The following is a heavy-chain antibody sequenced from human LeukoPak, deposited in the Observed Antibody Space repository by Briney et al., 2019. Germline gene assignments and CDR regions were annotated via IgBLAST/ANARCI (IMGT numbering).Heavy chain of an antibody. Sequence: GGSLRLSCAASGFTVSSNYMSWVRQAPGKGLEWVSVIYSGGSTYCADSVKGRFTISRDNSKNTLYLQMNSLRAEDTAVYYCARGEWASYFDYWGQGTLVTVPS. V-gene: IGHV3-53*01. J-gene: IGHJ4*02. CDR3: ARGEWASYFDY. CDR2: IYSGGST. D-gene: IGHD1-26*01. CDR1: GFTVSSNY.